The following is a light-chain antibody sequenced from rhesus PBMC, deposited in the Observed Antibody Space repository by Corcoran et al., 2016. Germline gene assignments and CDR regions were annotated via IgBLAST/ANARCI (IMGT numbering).Light chain of an antibody. CDR1: QSVSSY. J-gene: IGKJ1*01. CDR3: LQSSNWPRT. CDR2: GAS. V-gene: IGKV3-24*04. Sequence: EIVMTQSLSTLALSPGDRATLSCMASQSVSSYLAWYQQKPGQAPSLLIYGASSRATGIPDRFSGSGSGTEFTLTISSLEPEDVGVYFCLQSSNWPRTFGQGTKVEIK.